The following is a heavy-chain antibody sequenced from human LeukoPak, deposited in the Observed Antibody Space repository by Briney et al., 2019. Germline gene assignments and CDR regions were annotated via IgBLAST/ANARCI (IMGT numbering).Heavy chain of an antibody. D-gene: IGHD6-13*01. CDR2: IIPIFGTA. V-gene: IGHV1-69*13. Sequence: ASVKVSCKASGGTFSSYAISWVRQAPGQGLEWMGGIIPIFGTANYAQKFQGRVTITADESTSTAYMELSSLRSEDTAVYYCARAYSSSWYRENYYYYYGMDVWGQGTTVTVSS. J-gene: IGHJ6*02. CDR1: GGTFSSYA. CDR3: ARAYSSSWYRENYYYYYGMDV.